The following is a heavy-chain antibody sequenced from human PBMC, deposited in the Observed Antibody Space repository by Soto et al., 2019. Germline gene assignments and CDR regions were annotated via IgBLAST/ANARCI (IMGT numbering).Heavy chain of an antibody. V-gene: IGHV4-31*03. D-gene: IGHD3-3*02. CDR3: ARLTLARFDP. Sequence: SETLSLTCTVSGGSISSGGYYWSWIRQHPGQGLEWIGYIYYSGSTYYNPSLKSRVTISVDTSKNHFSLKLSSVTAADTAVYYCARLTLARFDPWGQGTLVTVSS. CDR1: GGSISSGGYY. CDR2: IYYSGST. J-gene: IGHJ5*02.